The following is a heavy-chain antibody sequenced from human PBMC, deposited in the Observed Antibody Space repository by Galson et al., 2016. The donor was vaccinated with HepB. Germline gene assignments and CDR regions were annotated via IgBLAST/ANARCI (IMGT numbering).Heavy chain of an antibody. D-gene: IGHD3-10*01. J-gene: IGHJ4*02. V-gene: IGHV3-30*03. CDR1: GFTVSSNY. Sequence: SLRLSCAASGFTVSSNYMSWVRQAPGKGLEWLAVISYDGNNKYYAGSVKGRFTISRDNSKNTLYLQMNSLRAEDTAVYYCARDASYDSGTYLLYWGQGTLVTVSS. CDR3: ARDASYDSGTYLLY. CDR2: ISYDGNNK.